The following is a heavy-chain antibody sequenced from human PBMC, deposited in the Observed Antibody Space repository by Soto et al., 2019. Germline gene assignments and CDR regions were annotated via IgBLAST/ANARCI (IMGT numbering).Heavy chain of an antibody. D-gene: IGHD3-22*01. Sequence: GSLRLSCAASGFTFSHYAMTWVRQAPGKGLEWVSTIGGSGDYTSYADSVKGRFTISRDNSKNTLYLQMNSLRAEDTALYFCAKVLDHRSSDYWGEWGQGTLVTVSS. CDR2: IGGSGDYT. J-gene: IGHJ4*02. V-gene: IGHV3-23*01. CDR1: GFTFSHYA. CDR3: AKVLDHRSSDYWGE.